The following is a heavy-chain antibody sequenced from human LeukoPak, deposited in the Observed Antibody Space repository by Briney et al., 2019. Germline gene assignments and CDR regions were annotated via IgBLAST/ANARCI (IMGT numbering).Heavy chain of an antibody. V-gene: IGHV3-48*03. J-gene: IGHJ4*02. CDR3: ARDLGPNDY. Sequence: GGSLRLSCAGSGFPFSTYDMTWVRQAPGEGLEWVSFISPTGDIVYYADSVKGRFTISRDNAKNSLYLQMNSLRAEDTAVYYCARDLGPNDYWGQGTLVTVSS. D-gene: IGHD1-26*01. CDR1: GFPFSTYD. CDR2: ISPTGDIV.